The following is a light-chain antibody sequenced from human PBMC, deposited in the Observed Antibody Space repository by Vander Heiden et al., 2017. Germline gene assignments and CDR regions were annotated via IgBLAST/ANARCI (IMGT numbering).Light chain of an antibody. Sequence: DIQMTQSPSSLSASVGDRVTITCRASQSISSYLNWYQQKPGKAPNLLIYAASSLQSGVPSRFSGSGSGTDFTLTISSLRPDDFATYFCQQSYSSLLTFGGGTRVEI. V-gene: IGKV1-39*01. CDR3: QQSYSSLLT. J-gene: IGKJ4*01. CDR2: AAS. CDR1: QSISSY.